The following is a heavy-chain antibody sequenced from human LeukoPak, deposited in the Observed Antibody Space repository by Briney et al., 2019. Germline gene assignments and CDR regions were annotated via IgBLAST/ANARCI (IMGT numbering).Heavy chain of an antibody. Sequence: PGGSLTLSCAASAFTFSNYEMNWVRQAAGKGLEWVSYISSSGSSINYADSVKGRFAISRDNAKNSLYLQLNSLRVEDTAVYYCARRIYGSGTNWFDHWGQGTLVTVSS. CDR1: AFTFSNYE. D-gene: IGHD3-10*01. V-gene: IGHV3-48*03. CDR3: ARRIYGSGTNWFDH. CDR2: ISSSGSSI. J-gene: IGHJ5*02.